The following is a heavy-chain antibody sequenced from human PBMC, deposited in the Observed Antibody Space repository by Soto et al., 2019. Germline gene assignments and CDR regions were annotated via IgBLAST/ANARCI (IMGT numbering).Heavy chain of an antibody. V-gene: IGHV4-30-4*01. CDR2: IYHSGSA. Sequence: PSETLSLTCSVSVGSISSGNYYWSWIRQPPGKGLEWIGYIYHSGSAYYNPSLKSRATISLDTSKNQFSLKLSSVTATDTAVYYCARASSANWFDPWGQGTLVTVSS. CDR3: ARASSANWFDP. J-gene: IGHJ5*02. CDR1: VGSISSGNYY.